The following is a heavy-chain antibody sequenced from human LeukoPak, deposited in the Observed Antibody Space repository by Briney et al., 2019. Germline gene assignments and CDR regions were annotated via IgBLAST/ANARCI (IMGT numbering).Heavy chain of an antibody. V-gene: IGHV2-70*11. J-gene: IGHJ4*02. CDR2: IDWDDDK. D-gene: IGHD5-12*01. Sequence: SGPTLVNPTQTLTLTCTFSGFSLSTSGVCVSWIRQPPGKALEWLARIDWDDDKYYSTSLKTRLTISKDTSKNQVVLTMTNIDPVDTATYYCARIWLTRSYYFDYWGQGTLVTVSS. CDR3: ARIWLTRSYYFDY. CDR1: GFSLSTSGVC.